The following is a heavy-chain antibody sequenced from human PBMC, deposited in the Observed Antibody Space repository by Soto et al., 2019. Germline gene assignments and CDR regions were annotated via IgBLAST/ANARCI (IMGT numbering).Heavy chain of an antibody. CDR1: GFTFSSYA. CDR3: ARAGYCSSTSCYTYYYYYGMDV. CDR2: ISGSGGST. V-gene: IGHV3-23*01. D-gene: IGHD2-2*02. Sequence: EVQLLESGGGLVQPGGSLRLSCAASGFTFSSYAMSWVRQAPGKGLEWVSAISGSGGSTYYADSVKGRFTISRDNSKNTLYLQMNSLRAEDTAVYYCARAGYCSSTSCYTYYYYYGMDVWGQGTTVTVSS. J-gene: IGHJ6*02.